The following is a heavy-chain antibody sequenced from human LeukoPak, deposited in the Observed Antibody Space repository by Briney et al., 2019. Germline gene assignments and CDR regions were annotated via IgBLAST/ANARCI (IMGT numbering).Heavy chain of an antibody. Sequence: PGGSLRLSCVASGITFRSSSMHWVRQAPGKGLEWLAFIRFDGSTKYYADSVKGRFTVSRDNSKGTLYLQMNSLRAEDTAVYYCAQPDFWGQGTLVTVSS. V-gene: IGHV3-30*02. CDR3: AQPDF. CDR2: IRFDGSTK. CDR1: GITFRSSS. J-gene: IGHJ4*02.